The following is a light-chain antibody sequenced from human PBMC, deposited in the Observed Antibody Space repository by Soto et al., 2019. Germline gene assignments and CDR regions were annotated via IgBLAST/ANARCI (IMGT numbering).Light chain of an antibody. CDR2: ESA. J-gene: IGKJ4*01. Sequence: PGERATLSCRASQSIGSYLNWFLQKPGQAPRLLIYESANRATGIPARFSGSGSGTDFSLTISSLEPEDLAIYCCQHYDNLPLAFGGGTKVEIK. V-gene: IGKV3-11*01. CDR1: QSIGSY. CDR3: QHYDNLPLA.